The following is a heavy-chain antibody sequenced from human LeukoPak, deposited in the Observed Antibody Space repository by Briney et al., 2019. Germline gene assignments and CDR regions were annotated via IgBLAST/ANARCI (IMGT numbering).Heavy chain of an antibody. V-gene: IGHV3-20*04. CDR3: AELGITMIGGV. CDR2: INWNGDNT. J-gene: IGHJ6*04. Sequence: PGGSLRLSCAASGFTFDDYGMSWVRQAPGKELEWVSGINWNGDNTGYTDSVKGRFTISRDNAKNSLYLQMNSLRAEDTAVYYCAELGITMIGGVWGKGTTVTISS. D-gene: IGHD3-10*02. CDR1: GFTFDDYG.